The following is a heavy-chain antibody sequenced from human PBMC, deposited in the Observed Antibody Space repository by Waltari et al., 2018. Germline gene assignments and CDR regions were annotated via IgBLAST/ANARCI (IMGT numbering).Heavy chain of an antibody. CDR3: ATQASISSPSF. CDR1: GVLFSRQD. CDR2: IRFDGGQK. Sequence: QVQLVESGGGVVLPGGALRLSCKAPGVLFSRQDMNWVRQAPGMGLEWVSLIRFDGGQKFYADTVKGRFTVSRDNSRDTLYLHMESLRSGDTATYFCATQASISSPSFWGRGTLVTVSS. D-gene: IGHD3-16*02. V-gene: IGHV3-30*02. J-gene: IGHJ4*02.